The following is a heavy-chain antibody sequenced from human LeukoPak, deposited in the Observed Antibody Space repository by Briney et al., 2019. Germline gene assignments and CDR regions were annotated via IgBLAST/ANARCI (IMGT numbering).Heavy chain of an antibody. CDR3: ARGALDAFDI. Sequence: GGSLRLSCAASGFTFSSYTMSWVRQATGKGLEWVSAIGTAGDTYYPGSVMGRFTISRENAKNSLYLQMNSLRAGDTAVYYCARGALDAFDIWGQGTMVTVSS. D-gene: IGHD3-16*01. CDR1: GFTFSSYT. J-gene: IGHJ3*02. V-gene: IGHV3-13*01. CDR2: IGTAGDT.